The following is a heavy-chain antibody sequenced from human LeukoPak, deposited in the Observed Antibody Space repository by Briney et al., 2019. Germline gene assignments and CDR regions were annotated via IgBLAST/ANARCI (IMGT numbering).Heavy chain of an antibody. CDR1: GASISSYY. Sequence: SETLSLTCTVSGASISSYYWTWIRQPAGKGLEWIGRIYTSGSTNYNPSLKSRVTMSVDTSKNQFSLKLSSVTAADTAVYYCARGGYGDYVEGYYFDYWGQGTLVTVSS. J-gene: IGHJ4*02. CDR3: ARGGYGDYVEGYYFDY. V-gene: IGHV4-4*07. CDR2: IYTSGST. D-gene: IGHD4-17*01.